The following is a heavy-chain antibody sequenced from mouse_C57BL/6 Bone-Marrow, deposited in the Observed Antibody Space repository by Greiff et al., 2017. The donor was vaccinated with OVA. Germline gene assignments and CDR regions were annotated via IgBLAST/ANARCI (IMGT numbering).Heavy chain of an antibody. V-gene: IGHV5-17*01. CDR2: ISSGSSTI. CDR3: AREPYYYYGSSYYFDY. Sequence: EVQVVESGGGLVKPGGSLKLSCAASGFTFSDYGMHWVRQAPEKGLEWVAYISSGSSTIYYADTVKGRFTISRDNAKNTLFLQMTSLRSEDTAMYYCAREPYYYYGSSYYFDYWGQGTTLTVSS. D-gene: IGHD1-1*01. J-gene: IGHJ2*01. CDR1: GFTFSDYG.